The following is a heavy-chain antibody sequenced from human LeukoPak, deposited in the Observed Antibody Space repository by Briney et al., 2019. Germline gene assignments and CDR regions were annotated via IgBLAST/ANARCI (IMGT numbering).Heavy chain of an antibody. J-gene: IGHJ6*03. Sequence: PGGSLRLSCAASGFTFSSYSMNWVRQAPGKGLEWVSSISSSSNYIYYADSVKGRFTISRDNAKNSLFLQMNSLRAEDTAVYYCARVLRYCSGGNCYSGGLGYMDVWGKGTTVTISS. D-gene: IGHD2-15*01. CDR3: ARVLRYCSGGNCYSGGLGYMDV. CDR1: GFTFSSYS. V-gene: IGHV3-21*04. CDR2: ISSSSNYI.